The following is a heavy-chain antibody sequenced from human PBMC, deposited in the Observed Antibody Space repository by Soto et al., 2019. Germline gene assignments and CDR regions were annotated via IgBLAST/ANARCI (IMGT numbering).Heavy chain of an antibody. CDR3: AKDFEYSSSGYFDY. D-gene: IGHD6-6*01. CDR2: ISGSGGST. Sequence: GGSLRLSCAASGFTFSSYAMSWVRQAPGEGLEWVSAISGSGGSTYYADSVKGRFTISRDNSKNTLYLQMNSLRAEDTAVYYCAKDFEYSSSGYFDYWGQGTLVTVSS. J-gene: IGHJ4*02. CDR1: GFTFSSYA. V-gene: IGHV3-23*01.